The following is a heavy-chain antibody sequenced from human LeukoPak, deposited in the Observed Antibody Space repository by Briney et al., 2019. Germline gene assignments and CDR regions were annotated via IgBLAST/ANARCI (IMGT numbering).Heavy chain of an antibody. CDR3: ARKQWVMYYFDS. D-gene: IGHD6-19*01. CDR1: GGSISLSNYY. Sequence: SETLSLTCTVSGGSISLSNYYWGWLRQPPGKGLEWNGSFYYSGSTYYNPSLKSRVTISVDTSKSQFSLKLSSVTAADTAVYYCARKQWVMYYFDSWGQGTLVTVSS. J-gene: IGHJ4*02. V-gene: IGHV4-39*01. CDR2: FYYSGST.